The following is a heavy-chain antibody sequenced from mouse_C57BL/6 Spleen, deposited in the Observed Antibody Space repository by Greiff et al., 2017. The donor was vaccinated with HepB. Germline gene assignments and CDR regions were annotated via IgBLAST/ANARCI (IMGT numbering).Heavy chain of an antibody. Sequence: EVQVVESGGGLVKPGGSLKLSCAASGFTFSSYAMSWVRQTPEKRLEWVATISDGGSYTYYPDNVKGRFTISRDNAKNNLYLQMSHLKSEDTAMYYCARDWGYGSSYDYWGQGTTLTVSS. CDR3: ARDWGYGSSYDY. D-gene: IGHD1-1*01. CDR2: ISDGGSYT. J-gene: IGHJ2*01. CDR1: GFTFSSYA. V-gene: IGHV5-4*01.